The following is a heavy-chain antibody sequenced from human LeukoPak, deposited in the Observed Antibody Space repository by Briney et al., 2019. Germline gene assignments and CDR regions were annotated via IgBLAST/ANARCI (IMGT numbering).Heavy chain of an antibody. Sequence: PGGSLRLSCAASGFTFSDCYMSWIRQAPGKGLEWVSYISSSGSSTYYADSVKGRLTISRDNAKNSLYLQMNSLRAEDTAVYYCAREIAAAGTDYWGQGTLVTVSS. CDR3: AREIAAAGTDY. CDR2: ISSSGSST. J-gene: IGHJ4*02. D-gene: IGHD6-13*01. V-gene: IGHV3-11*04. CDR1: GFTFSDCY.